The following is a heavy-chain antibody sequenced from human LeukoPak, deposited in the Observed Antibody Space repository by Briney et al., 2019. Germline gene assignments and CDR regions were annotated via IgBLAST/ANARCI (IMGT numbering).Heavy chain of an antibody. Sequence: SETLSLTCAVYGGSFSGYYWSWIRQPPGKGLEWIGEINHSGSTNYNPSLKSRVTISVDTSKNQFSLKLSSVTAADTAVYYCASGLSDSSGSPLGYWGQGTLVTVSS. V-gene: IGHV4-34*01. CDR1: GGSFSGYY. D-gene: IGHD3-22*01. CDR3: ASGLSDSSGSPLGY. J-gene: IGHJ4*02. CDR2: INHSGST.